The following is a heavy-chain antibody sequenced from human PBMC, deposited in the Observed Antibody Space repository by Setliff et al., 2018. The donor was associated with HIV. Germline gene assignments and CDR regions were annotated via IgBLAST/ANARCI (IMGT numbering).Heavy chain of an antibody. Sequence: SETLSLTCAVYGGSFSGYSWGWIRQPPGKGLEWIGGINHSGSTNYNPSLESRVTISVDTSKRQFSLNLTSVTAADTAVYYCARGPPAEDYYYYMDVWDKGTTVTVSS. CDR1: GGSFSGYS. V-gene: IGHV4-34*01. J-gene: IGHJ6*03. CDR2: INHSGST. CDR3: ARGPPAEDYYYYMDV.